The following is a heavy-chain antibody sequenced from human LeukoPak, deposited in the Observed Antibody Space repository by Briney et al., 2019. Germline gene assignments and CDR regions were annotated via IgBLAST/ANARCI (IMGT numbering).Heavy chain of an antibody. V-gene: IGHV3-64*01. Sequence: PGGSLRLSCAASGFMFSNYDMHWVGQAPGKGLEYDSHISTNGGSTYYAISVKGRFTISRDNSKNTLYLQMGSLRAEDMAVYYCARGRGYIYGYDYWGQGTLVTVSS. D-gene: IGHD5-18*01. CDR1: GFMFSNYD. CDR2: ISTNGGST. CDR3: ARGRGYIYGYDY. J-gene: IGHJ4*02.